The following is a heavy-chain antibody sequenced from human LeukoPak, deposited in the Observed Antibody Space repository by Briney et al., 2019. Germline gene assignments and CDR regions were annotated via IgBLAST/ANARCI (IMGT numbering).Heavy chain of an antibody. D-gene: IGHD5-12*01. CDR2: ISSSGTTI. J-gene: IGHJ4*02. V-gene: IGHV3-48*03. CDR1: GFTFSSYC. Sequence: QPGGSLRLSCAASGFTFSSYCISWVRQAPGKGLEWLSYISSSGTTIYYADSVRGRFTISRDNAKNSLYLQMNTLRADDTAVYFCARVDPRGGGYGDYWGQGTLVTVSS. CDR3: ARVDPRGGGYGDY.